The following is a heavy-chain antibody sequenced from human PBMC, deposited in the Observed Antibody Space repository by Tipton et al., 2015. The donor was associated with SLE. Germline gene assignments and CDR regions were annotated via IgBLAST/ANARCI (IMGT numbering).Heavy chain of an antibody. CDR2: TYYRSKWYS. J-gene: IGHJ1*01. V-gene: IGHV6-1*01. Sequence: GLVKPSQTLSLTCAISGDSVSTNSAAWTWIRQSPSRGLEWLGRTYYRSKWYSDYAVSVKGRITINPDTSKNQFSLQLNSVTPEDTAVYYCARGFLYDGFQVWGQGTLVTVSS. CDR3: ARGFLYDGFQV. CDR1: GDSVSTNSAA. D-gene: IGHD2-2*02.